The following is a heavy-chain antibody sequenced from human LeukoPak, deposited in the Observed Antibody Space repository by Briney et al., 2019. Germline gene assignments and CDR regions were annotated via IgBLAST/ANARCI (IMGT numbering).Heavy chain of an antibody. V-gene: IGHV4-59*08. J-gene: IGHJ4*02. CDR2: IYYSGST. D-gene: IGHD6-6*01. CDR3: ARWQSSSSGMGY. Sequence: PSETLSLTCTVSGGSISNYYWSWIRQPPGKGLEWIGYIYYSGSTNYNPSLKSRVTISVDTSKNQFSLKLSSVTAADTAVYYCARWQSSSSGMGYWGQGTLVTVSS. CDR1: GGSISNYY.